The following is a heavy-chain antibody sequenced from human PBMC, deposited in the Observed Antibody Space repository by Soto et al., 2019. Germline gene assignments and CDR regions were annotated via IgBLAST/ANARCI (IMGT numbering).Heavy chain of an antibody. CDR2: TNSDTKFT. V-gene: IGHV3-11*06. Sequence: QLRESGGGLVKPGGSLRLSCAASGFTFSTDYMTWVRQAPGKGLEWLSYTNSDTKFTNYAESVRGRFTISRDNAKNSLYLQMNSLSVEDTAVYYCARLQTISAVVTWAGLDVWGQGTTVTVSS. D-gene: IGHD3-3*01. J-gene: IGHJ6*02. CDR3: ARLQTISAVVTWAGLDV. CDR1: GFTFSTDY.